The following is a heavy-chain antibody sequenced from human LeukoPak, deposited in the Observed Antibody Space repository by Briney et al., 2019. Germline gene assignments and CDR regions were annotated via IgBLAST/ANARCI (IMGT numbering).Heavy chain of an antibody. D-gene: IGHD3-22*01. V-gene: IGHV3-7*05. J-gene: IGHJ4*02. CDR3: ARGGYYDSSGRNFDY. CDR1: GFTFSTYY. Sequence: PGGSLRLSCAVSGFTFSTYYMSWVRQGPGKGLEWVAKIKKDGSEKYYVDSVKGRFTISRDNVKNSLYLQMNSLRAEDMAVYYCARGGYYDSSGRNFDYWGQGTQVTVSS. CDR2: IKKDGSEK.